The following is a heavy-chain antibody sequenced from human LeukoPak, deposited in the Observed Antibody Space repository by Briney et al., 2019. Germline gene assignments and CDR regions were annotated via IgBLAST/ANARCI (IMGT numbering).Heavy chain of an antibody. D-gene: IGHD2-2*01. V-gene: IGHV1-18*01. CDR3: ARDHYRYCSSISCFNWFDP. CDR2: ISAYNGNT. J-gene: IGHJ5*02. Sequence: ASVKVSCKASGYTFTSYGISWVRQAPGQGLEWMGWISAYNGNTNYAQKLQGRVTMTTDTSTSTAYMELRSLRSDDTAVHYCARDHYRYCSSISCFNWFDPWGQGTLVTVSS. CDR1: GYTFTSYG.